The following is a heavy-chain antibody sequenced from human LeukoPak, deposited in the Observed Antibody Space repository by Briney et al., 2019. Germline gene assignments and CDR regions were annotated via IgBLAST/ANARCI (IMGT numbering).Heavy chain of an antibody. D-gene: IGHD3-10*01. V-gene: IGHV3-30*04. CDR2: ISYDGSNK. CDR1: GFTFSSYA. Sequence: GGSLRLSCAASGFTFSSYAMHWVRQAPGKGLEWVAVISYDGSNKYYADSVKGRFTISRDNSKNTLYLQMNSLRAEDTAVYYCARESRGGKYFDYWGQGTLVTVSS. J-gene: IGHJ4*02. CDR3: ARESRGGKYFDY.